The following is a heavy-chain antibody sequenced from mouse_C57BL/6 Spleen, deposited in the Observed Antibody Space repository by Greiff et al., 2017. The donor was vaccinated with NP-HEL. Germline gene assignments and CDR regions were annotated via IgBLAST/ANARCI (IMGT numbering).Heavy chain of an antibody. CDR1: GFNIKDDY. V-gene: IGHV14-4*01. CDR3: TVYYGSPYYYAMDY. J-gene: IGHJ4*01. CDR2: IDPENGDT. Sequence: EVQLQQSGAELVRPGASVKLSCTASGFNIKDDYMHWVKQRPEQGLEWIGWIDPENGDTEYASKFQGKATITADTSSNTAYLPLSSLTSEDTAVYYCTVYYGSPYYYAMDYWGQGTSVTVSS. D-gene: IGHD1-1*01.